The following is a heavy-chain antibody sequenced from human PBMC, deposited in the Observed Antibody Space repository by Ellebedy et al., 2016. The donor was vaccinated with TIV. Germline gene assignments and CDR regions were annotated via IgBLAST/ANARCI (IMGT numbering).Heavy chain of an antibody. D-gene: IGHD6-13*01. CDR3: VKDRRAAAGRIRYYFDY. Sequence: PGGSLRLSCAASGFTFSSYAMHWVRQAPGKGLEWVAVISYDGSNKYYADSVKGRFTISRDNSKNTLYLQMNSLRAEDTAVYYCVKDRRAAAGRIRYYFDYWGQGTLVTVSS. V-gene: IGHV3-30*01. J-gene: IGHJ4*02. CDR2: ISYDGSNK. CDR1: GFTFSSYA.